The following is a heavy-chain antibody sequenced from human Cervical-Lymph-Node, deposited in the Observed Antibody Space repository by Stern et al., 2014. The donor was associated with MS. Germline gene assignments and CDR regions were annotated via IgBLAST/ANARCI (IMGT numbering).Heavy chain of an antibody. CDR3: ASVFYCSGGSCYGMDV. D-gene: IGHD2-15*01. Sequence: EDQLVESGGGLVKPGGSLRLSCAASGFTFSSYSMNWVRQAPGKGLEWVSSISSSSSYIYYADSVKGRFTISRDNAKNSLYLQMNSLRAEDTAVYYCASVFYCSGGSCYGMDVWGQGTTVTVSS. J-gene: IGHJ6*02. CDR2: ISSSSSYI. CDR1: GFTFSSYS. V-gene: IGHV3-21*01.